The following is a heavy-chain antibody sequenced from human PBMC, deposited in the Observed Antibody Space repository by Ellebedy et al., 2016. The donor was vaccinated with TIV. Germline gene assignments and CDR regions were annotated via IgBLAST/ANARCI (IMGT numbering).Heavy chain of an antibody. V-gene: IGHV1-69*04. J-gene: IGHJ4*02. CDR1: GDTPSSYA. CDR2: IIPILGIP. D-gene: IGHD3-10*01. Sequence: AASVKVSCKASGDTPSSYAISWVRQAPGQGLEWLGRIIPILGIPNYAQQFQGRVTITADKSTRIVYMELSSLRSEDTAVYYCASDIRGYYNFDSWGQGTLVTVSS. CDR3: ASDIRGYYNFDS.